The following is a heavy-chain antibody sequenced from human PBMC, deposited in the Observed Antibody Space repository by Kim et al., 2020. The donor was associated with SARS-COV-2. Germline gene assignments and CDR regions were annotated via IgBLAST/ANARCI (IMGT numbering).Heavy chain of an antibody. CDR2: IYPDGRET. J-gene: IGHJ4*02. CDR1: GFTFDTLW. V-gene: IGHV3-74*01. D-gene: IGHD1-1*01. CDR3: AGGPESNGHLLEY. Sequence: GGSLRLSCVASGFTFDTLWMHWVRQVPGKGLVWVSRIYPDGRETGFAVFGKGRFSIPRDNSKRTLYLQMNSLRAEDSGVYYCAGGPESNGHLLEYWGQGT.